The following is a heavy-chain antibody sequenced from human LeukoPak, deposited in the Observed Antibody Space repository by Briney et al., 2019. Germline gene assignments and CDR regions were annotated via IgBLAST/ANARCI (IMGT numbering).Heavy chain of an antibody. J-gene: IGHJ4*02. CDR2: IIPIFGTA. D-gene: IGHD3-22*01. CDR1: GGTFSSYA. Sequence: GASVKVSCKASGGTFSSYAISWVRQAPGQGLEWMGGIIPIFGTANYAQKFQGRVTITTDESTSTAYMELSSLRSEDTAVYYCARSSGGYYSTFDYWGQGTLVTVSS. CDR3: ARSSGGYYSTFDY. V-gene: IGHV1-69*05.